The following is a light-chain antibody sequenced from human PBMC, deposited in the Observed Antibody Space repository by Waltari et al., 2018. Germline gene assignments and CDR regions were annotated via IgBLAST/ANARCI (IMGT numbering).Light chain of an antibody. CDR3: SSYTSSSTLV. V-gene: IGLV2-14*01. CDR1: RSDVGTYNY. J-gene: IGLJ1*01. Sequence: QSALTQPASVSGSPGQSITISCTGTRSDVGTYNYVSWYQQHPGKAPKLLIYDVSNRPSWVSDRFVGSKSGNTSSLTISGLRAADEADYYCSSYTSSSTLVFGTGTKVTVL. CDR2: DVS.